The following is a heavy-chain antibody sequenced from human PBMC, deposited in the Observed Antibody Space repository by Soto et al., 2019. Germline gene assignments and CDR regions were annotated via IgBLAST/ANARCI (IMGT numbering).Heavy chain of an antibody. CDR3: ARGRFLEWLSTTNNWFDP. D-gene: IGHD3-3*01. CDR2: IYYSGST. V-gene: IGHV4-31*03. J-gene: IGHJ5*02. CDR1: GGSISSGGYY. Sequence: TSETLSLTCTVSGGSISSGGYYWSWIRQHPGKGLEWIGYIYYSGSTYYNPSLKSRVTISVDTSKNQFSLKLSSVTAADTAVYYCARGRFLEWLSTTNNWFDPWGQGTLVTVSS.